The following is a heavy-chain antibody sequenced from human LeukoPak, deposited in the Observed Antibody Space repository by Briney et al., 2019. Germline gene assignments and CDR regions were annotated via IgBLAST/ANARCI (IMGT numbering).Heavy chain of an antibody. CDR3: ARGLLVEMATIDYFDY. Sequence: SVKVPCKASGGTFSSYAISWVRQAPGQGLEWMGRIIPILGIANYAQKFQGRVTITADKSTSTAYMELSSLRSEDTAVYYCARGLLVEMATIDYFDYWGQGTLVTVSS. CDR1: GGTFSSYA. J-gene: IGHJ4*02. CDR2: IIPILGIA. D-gene: IGHD5-24*01. V-gene: IGHV1-69*04.